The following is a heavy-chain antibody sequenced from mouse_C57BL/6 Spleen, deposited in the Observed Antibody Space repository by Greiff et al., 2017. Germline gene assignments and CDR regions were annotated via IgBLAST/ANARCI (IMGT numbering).Heavy chain of an antibody. D-gene: IGHD1-1*01. J-gene: IGHJ1*03. CDR3: ARYGVYYYGGDWYFDV. CDR2: IDPSDSYT. CDR1: GYTFTSYW. V-gene: IGHV1-59*01. Sequence: QVQLQQPGAELARPGTSVKLSCKASGYTFTSYWMHWVKQRPGQGLEWIGVIDPSDSYTNYNQKVKGKATLTVDTSSSTAYMQLSSLTSEDSAVYYCARYGVYYYGGDWYFDVWGTGTTVTVSS.